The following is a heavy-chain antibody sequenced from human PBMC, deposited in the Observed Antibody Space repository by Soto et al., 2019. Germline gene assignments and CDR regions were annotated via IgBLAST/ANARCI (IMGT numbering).Heavy chain of an antibody. Sequence: QVQLQQWGAGLLKPSETLSLTCAVYGGSFSGYYWNWIRQPPGKGLEWIGEINHSGSTNYNPSLKSRVTLSVDTSKNKFSLNLSSATAADMAVSYCARGWGRIFDYWGQGTLVTVSS. CDR2: INHSGST. V-gene: IGHV4-34*01. J-gene: IGHJ4*02. D-gene: IGHD7-27*01. CDR3: ARGWGRIFDY. CDR1: GGSFSGYY.